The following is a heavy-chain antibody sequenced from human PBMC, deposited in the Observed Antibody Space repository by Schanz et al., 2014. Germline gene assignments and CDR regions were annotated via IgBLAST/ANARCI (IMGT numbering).Heavy chain of an antibody. CDR1: GFSFSTYG. CDR3: AKEKEEVAADGSFCDY. Sequence: EVRLVESGGGLVKPGGSLRLSCAASGFSFSTYGMTWVRQAPGKGLEWVSSISSSSMYIYQADSMRGRFTISRDNSKNTVNLQMNSLRAEDTAVYYCAKEKEEVAADGSFCDYWGQGTLVTVSS. D-gene: IGHD6-13*01. CDR2: ISSSSMYI. J-gene: IGHJ4*02. V-gene: IGHV3-21*01.